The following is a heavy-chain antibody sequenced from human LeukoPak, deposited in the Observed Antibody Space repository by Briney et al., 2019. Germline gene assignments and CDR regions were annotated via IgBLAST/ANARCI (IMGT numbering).Heavy chain of an antibody. CDR2: INHSGST. CDR3: ARHPTNPGADY. V-gene: IGHV4-34*01. J-gene: IGHJ4*02. CDR1: GGSFSGYY. Sequence: SETLSLTCAVYGGSFSGYYWSWIRQPPGKGLEWIGEINHSGSTNYNPSLKSRVTMSVDTSKNQFSLKVTSVTAADTAVYFCARHPTNPGADYWGQGTLVTVSS. D-gene: IGHD3-10*01.